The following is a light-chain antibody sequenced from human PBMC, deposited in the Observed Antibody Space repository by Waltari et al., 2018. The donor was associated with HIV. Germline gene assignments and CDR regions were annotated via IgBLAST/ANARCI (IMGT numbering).Light chain of an antibody. J-gene: IGLJ1*01. CDR3: GTWDSSLSAYV. Sequence: QSVLTQPPSVSAAPGQKVTISCSGSSSNIGNNYVSWYQQIPGTAPNLLMYDNNKRPSGIPDRFSVSQSCTSATLGITGLQTGDEADYYCGTWDSSLSAYVFGTGTKVTVL. V-gene: IGLV1-51*01. CDR2: DNN. CDR1: SSNIGNNY.